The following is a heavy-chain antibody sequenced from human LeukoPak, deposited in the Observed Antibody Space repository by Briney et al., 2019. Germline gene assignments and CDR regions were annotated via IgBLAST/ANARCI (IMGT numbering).Heavy chain of an antibody. J-gene: IGHJ4*02. CDR1: GYTFTSNG. Sequence: ASVKVSCKASGYTFTSNGITWVRQAPGQGLEWTAWISAYNGDTNYAQKFQGRVTLTTDTATTTAYMEVRSLRYDDTAVYYCAKAPGGRFGELYSAFDYWGQGTLVTVSS. CDR2: ISAYNGDT. V-gene: IGHV1-18*01. CDR3: AKAPGGRFGELYSAFDY. D-gene: IGHD3-10*01.